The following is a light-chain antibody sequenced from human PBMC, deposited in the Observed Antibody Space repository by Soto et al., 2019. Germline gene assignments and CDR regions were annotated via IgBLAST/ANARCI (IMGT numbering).Light chain of an antibody. CDR1: SSDVGYYNR. J-gene: IGLJ1*01. V-gene: IGLV2-18*02. CDR3: SSYAGSSNV. CDR2: EVS. Sequence: QSALTQPPSVSGSPGQSVTISCTGTSSDVGYYNRVSWYQQPPGTAPKLLIYEVSNRPSGVPDRFSGSKSGNTASLTISGLQAEDEADYYCSSYAGSSNVFGTGTKLTVL.